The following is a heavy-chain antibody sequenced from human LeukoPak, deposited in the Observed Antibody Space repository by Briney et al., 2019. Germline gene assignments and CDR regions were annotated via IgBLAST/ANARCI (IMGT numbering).Heavy chain of an antibody. D-gene: IGHD2-2*02. J-gene: IGHJ4*02. CDR1: GGSLSSSSYY. V-gene: IGHV4-39*07. CDR2: IYYSGST. CDR3: ARVVPAAIPHFDY. Sequence: PSETLSLTCTVSGGSLSSSSYYWGWIRQPPGKGLEWIGSIYYSGSTYYNPSLKSRVTISVDTSKNQFSLKLSSVTAADTAVYYCARVVPAAIPHFDYWGQGTLVTVSS.